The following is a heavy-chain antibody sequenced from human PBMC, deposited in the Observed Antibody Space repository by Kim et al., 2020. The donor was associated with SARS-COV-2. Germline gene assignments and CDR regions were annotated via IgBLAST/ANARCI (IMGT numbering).Heavy chain of an antibody. CDR1: GFTFSSYA. V-gene: IGHV3-30*04. CDR3: ARFIAAAGTGVRDYYYG. Sequence: GGSLRLSCAASGFTFSSYAMHWVRQAPGKGLEWVAVISYDGSNKYYADSVKGRFTISRDNSKNTLYLQMNSLRAEDTAVYYCARFIAAAGTGVRDYYYG. D-gene: IGHD6-13*01. J-gene: IGHJ6*01. CDR2: ISYDGSNK.